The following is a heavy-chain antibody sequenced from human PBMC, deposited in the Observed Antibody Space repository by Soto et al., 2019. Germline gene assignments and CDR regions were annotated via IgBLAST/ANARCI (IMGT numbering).Heavy chain of an antibody. CDR2: ISGSGGST. CDR1: GFTFSSYA. Sequence: PGGSLRLSCAASGFTFSSYAMSWVRQAPGKGLEWVSAISGSGGSTYYADSVKGRFTISRDNSKNTLYLQMNSLRAEDTAVYYCALLGGIAANYYGMDVWGQGTTVTVSS. V-gene: IGHV3-23*01. CDR3: ALLGGIAANYYGMDV. J-gene: IGHJ6*02. D-gene: IGHD6-25*01.